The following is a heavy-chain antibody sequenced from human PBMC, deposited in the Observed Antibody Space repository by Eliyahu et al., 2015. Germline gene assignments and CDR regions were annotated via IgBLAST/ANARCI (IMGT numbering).Heavy chain of an antibody. J-gene: IGHJ3*02. CDR1: XFTFDXXX. Sequence: EVQLVESGGGLVQPGRSLRPSWSASXFTFDXXXXXLVRQAPWKGLEWVSGISWNSGSIGYADSVKGRFTISRDNAKNSLYLQMNSLRAEDTALYYCAKDKGPRFGIAAAGISVAFDIWGQGTMVTVSS. D-gene: IGHD6-13*01. V-gene: IGHV3-9*01. CDR2: ISWNSGSI. CDR3: AKDKGPRFGIAAAGISVAFDI.